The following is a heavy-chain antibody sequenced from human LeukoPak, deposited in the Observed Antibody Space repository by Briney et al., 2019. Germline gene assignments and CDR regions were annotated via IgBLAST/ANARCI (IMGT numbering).Heavy chain of an antibody. CDR2: IRYDGITK. D-gene: IGHD4-17*01. CDR1: GFSFSGYG. CDR3: AALHTGTFVDY. J-gene: IGHJ4*02. Sequence: PGGSLRLSCAASGFSFSGYGMHWVRQVPGKGLECVAFIRYDGITKFYIDSVKGRFAISRDNSKNTLSLQMNSLRTEDTAVYYCAALHTGTFVDYWGQGTLVTVSS. V-gene: IGHV3-30*02.